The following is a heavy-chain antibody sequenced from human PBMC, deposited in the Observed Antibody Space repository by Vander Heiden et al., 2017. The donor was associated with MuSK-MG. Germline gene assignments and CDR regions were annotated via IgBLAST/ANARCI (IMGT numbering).Heavy chain of an antibody. D-gene: IGHD3-22*01. Sequence: QVQLVQSGAEVKKPGASVKVSCKASGYTFTGYYMHWVRQAPGQGLEWMGWINPNSGGTNYAQKFQGRVTMTRDTSISTAYMELSRLRSDDTAVYYCATPRVGYYDSSGYDYWGQGTLVTVSS. CDR3: ATPRVGYYDSSGYDY. CDR1: GYTFTGYY. CDR2: INPNSGGT. V-gene: IGHV1-2*02. J-gene: IGHJ4*02.